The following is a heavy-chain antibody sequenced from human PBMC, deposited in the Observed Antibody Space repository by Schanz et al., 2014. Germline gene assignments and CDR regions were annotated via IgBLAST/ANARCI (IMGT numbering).Heavy chain of an antibody. CDR3: ATDHIAAAGSQYFYYYGMGV. V-gene: IGHV1-24*01. D-gene: IGHD6-13*01. Sequence: QVQLVQSGAKVKKPGASVKVSCKVSGYTLTDLSMHWVRQAPGKGLEWMGGFDPEDVETIYAQKFQGRVTMTEDTSTDTAYMELSSLRSEDTAVYYCATDHIAAAGSQYFYYYGMGVWGQGTTVTVSS. J-gene: IGHJ6*02. CDR1: GYTLTDLS. CDR2: FDPEDVET.